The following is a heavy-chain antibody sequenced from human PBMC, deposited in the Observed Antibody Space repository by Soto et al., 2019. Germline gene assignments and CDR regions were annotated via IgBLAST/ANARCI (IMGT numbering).Heavy chain of an antibody. CDR2: ISYDGSNK. D-gene: IGHD3-10*01. Sequence: VQLVESGGGLVQPGGSLRLSCAASGFTVSSNYMSWVRQAPGKGLEWVAVISYDGSNKYYADSVKGRFTISRDNSKNTLYLQMNSLRPEDTALYYCVGGQYYFDYRGQGTLVTVSS. V-gene: IGHV3-30*03. CDR1: GFTVSSNY. J-gene: IGHJ4*02. CDR3: VGGQYYFDY.